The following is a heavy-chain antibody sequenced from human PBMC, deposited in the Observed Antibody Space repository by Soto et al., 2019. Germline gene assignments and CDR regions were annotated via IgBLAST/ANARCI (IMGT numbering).Heavy chain of an antibody. CDR1: GFSFSSYD. Sequence: VQLVESGGGLVQPGGSLRLSCAASGFSFSSYDMHWVRQATGKGLEWVSTVRSAGETHYLASVTGRFTISRENDKISLYLQMNSLRVGDTAVYYCARASEGWFDPWGQGTLVIVSS. V-gene: IGHV3-13*01. CDR2: VRSAGET. CDR3: ARASEGWFDP. J-gene: IGHJ5*02.